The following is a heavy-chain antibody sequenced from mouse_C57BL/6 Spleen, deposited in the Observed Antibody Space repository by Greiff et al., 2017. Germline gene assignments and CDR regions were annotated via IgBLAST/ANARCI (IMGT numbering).Heavy chain of an antibody. Sequence: QVQLQQPGAELVKPGASVKMSCKASGYTFTSYWITWVKQRPGQGLEWIGDIYPGSGSTNYNEKFKSKATLTVDTSSSTAYMQLSSLTSEDSAVXYCARKDYSSVYYYAMDYWGQGTSVTVSS. V-gene: IGHV1-55*01. CDR3: ARKDYSSVYYYAMDY. J-gene: IGHJ4*01. CDR1: GYTFTSYW. D-gene: IGHD1-1*01. CDR2: IYPGSGST.